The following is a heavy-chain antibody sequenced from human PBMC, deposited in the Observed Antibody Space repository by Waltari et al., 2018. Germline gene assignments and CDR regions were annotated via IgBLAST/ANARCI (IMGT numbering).Heavy chain of an antibody. CDR2: IKQDGSGK. D-gene: IGHD4-17*01. CDR1: YW. Sequence: YWCGWVGQARWKGLEWVANIKQDGSGKYYVDSVKGRFTISRDNAKNSLYLQMNSLRAEDTAVYYCARIYYGDYVVYWGQGTLVTVSS. CDR3: ARIYYGDYVVY. J-gene: IGHJ4*02. V-gene: IGHV3-7*03.